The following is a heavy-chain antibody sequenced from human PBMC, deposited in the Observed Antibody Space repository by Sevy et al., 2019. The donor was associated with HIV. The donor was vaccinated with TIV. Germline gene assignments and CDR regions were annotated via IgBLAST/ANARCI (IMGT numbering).Heavy chain of an antibody. Sequence: GGSLRLSCAASGFTFSSYAMHWVRQAPGKGLEWVAVISYDGSNKYYADSVKGRFTISRDNSKNKLYLQMNSLRAEDTAVYYCARGDSSGYYNYYYGMDVWGQGTTVTVSS. V-gene: IGHV3-30-3*01. CDR1: GFTFSSYA. D-gene: IGHD3-22*01. CDR3: ARGDSSGYYNYYYGMDV. CDR2: ISYDGSNK. J-gene: IGHJ6*02.